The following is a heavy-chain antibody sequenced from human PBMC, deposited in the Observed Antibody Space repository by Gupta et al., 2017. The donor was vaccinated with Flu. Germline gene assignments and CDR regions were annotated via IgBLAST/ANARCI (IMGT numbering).Heavy chain of an antibody. J-gene: IGHJ4*02. CDR2: IYYRGSI. V-gene: IGHV4-59*01. Sequence: QVQLRESGPGLVKPWETLSPTCTFCGGPISNSYGTWIRQPPGKGLEWIGYIYYRGSISYNPSLKSRVTISVDTSKNQFSLKLSSVTATDTAVYYCARGTHYYYGSGSSIDHWGQGTLVTVSS. CDR3: ARGTHYYYGSGSSIDH. D-gene: IGHD3-10*01. CDR1: GGPISNSY.